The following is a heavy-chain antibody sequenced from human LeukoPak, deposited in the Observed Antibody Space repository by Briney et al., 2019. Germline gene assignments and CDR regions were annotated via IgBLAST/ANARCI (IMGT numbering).Heavy chain of an antibody. CDR2: IVVGSGNT. J-gene: IGHJ3*01. CDR1: XFTFTSSA. Sequence: XSXFTFTSSAMXXVRQARGQRLEWIGWIVVGSGNTNYAQKFQERVTITRDMSTSTAYMELSSLRSEDTAVYYCAAMIAVAGTNWGQGTMVTVSS. V-gene: IGHV1-58*02. D-gene: IGHD6-19*01. CDR3: AAMIAVAGTN.